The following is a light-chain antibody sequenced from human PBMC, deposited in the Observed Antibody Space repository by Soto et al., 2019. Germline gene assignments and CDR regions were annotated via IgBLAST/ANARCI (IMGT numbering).Light chain of an antibody. CDR1: NIGAKN. CDR3: CSYAGSYTFGV. Sequence: LTQPVTMSVALGQTARITCGGNNIGAKNVHWYQHHPGKAPKLMIYDVSKRPSGVPARFSGSKSGNTASLTISGLQAEDEADYYCCSYAGSYTFGVFGTGTKVTVL. J-gene: IGLJ1*01. CDR2: DVS. V-gene: IGLV2-11*01.